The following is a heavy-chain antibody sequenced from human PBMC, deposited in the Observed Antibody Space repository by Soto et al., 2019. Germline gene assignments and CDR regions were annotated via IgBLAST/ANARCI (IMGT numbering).Heavy chain of an antibody. CDR2: ISHSRHT. CDR1: GGSFSDFY. D-gene: IGHD3-10*01. CDR3: ARGQLVWYGDLTPYYRDLDV. J-gene: IGHJ6*02. V-gene: IGHV4-34*01. Sequence: SETLSLTCAFYGGSFSDFYWSWVRQPPGKGLEWVGEISHSRHTNYNPSLGSRVTIVVDTSKNQFSLHLTSVTAADTAVYYCARGQLVWYGDLTPYYRDLDVWGQGTTVTVS.